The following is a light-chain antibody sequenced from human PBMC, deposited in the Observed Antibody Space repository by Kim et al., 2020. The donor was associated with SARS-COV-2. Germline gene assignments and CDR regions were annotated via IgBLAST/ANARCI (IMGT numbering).Light chain of an antibody. J-gene: IGLJ2*01. CDR3: AAWDDGLSGLL. V-gene: IGLV1-47*02. CDR1: SSNIGSNY. CDR2: GHN. Sequence: GQRVTISCSGGSSNIGSNYVYWYKHLPGTAPKLVIYGHNQRPSGVPDRFSGSTSGTSASLAIGGLRSEDEADYYCAAWDDGLSGLLFGGGTQLTVL.